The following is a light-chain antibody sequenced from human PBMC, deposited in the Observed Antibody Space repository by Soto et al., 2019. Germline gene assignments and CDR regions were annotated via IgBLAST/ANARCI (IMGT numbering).Light chain of an antibody. CDR3: QQHNNWPPT. Sequence: EIVMTQSPATLSVSPGERVTLSCRASQSISINLAWYQRKPGQSPRLLFSGASTRATGVAVRFSGSGSGTEFTLSISSLQSEDFAVYFCQQHNNWPPTFGQGTKV. J-gene: IGKJ1*01. CDR1: QSISIN. V-gene: IGKV3-15*01. CDR2: GAS.